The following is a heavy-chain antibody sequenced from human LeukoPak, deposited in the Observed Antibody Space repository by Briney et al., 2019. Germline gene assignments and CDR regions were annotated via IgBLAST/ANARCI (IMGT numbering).Heavy chain of an antibody. J-gene: IGHJ5*02. CDR2: IYHSGST. Sequence: PGGSLRLSCAASGFTVSSNYMSWVRQPPGKGLEWMGEIYHSGSTNYNPALKSRVTMSLDKSKNQFSLNLTPVTAADTAVYYCAREAAGQWFDPWGQGTRVTVSS. CDR1: GFTVSSNY. D-gene: IGHD6-25*01. V-gene: IGHV4-4*02. CDR3: AREAAGQWFDP.